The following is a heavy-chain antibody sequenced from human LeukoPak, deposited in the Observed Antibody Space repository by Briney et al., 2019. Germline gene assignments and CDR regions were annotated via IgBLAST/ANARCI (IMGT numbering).Heavy chain of an antibody. CDR2: IHHSGST. CDR1: GGSISSRDEN. CDR3: ARSPATSWSNFDY. J-gene: IGHJ4*02. D-gene: IGHD2-2*01. V-gene: IGHV4-61*05. Sequence: SETLSLTCTVVGGSISSRDENWTWIRQPPGKGLEWIGEIHHSGSTNYRLSLKSRVSISVDRSKNQFSLKLTSVTAADTAVYYCARSPATSWSNFDYWGQGTLVTVSS.